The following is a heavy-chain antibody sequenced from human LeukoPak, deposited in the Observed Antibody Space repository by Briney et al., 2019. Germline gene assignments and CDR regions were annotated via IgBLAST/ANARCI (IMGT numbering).Heavy chain of an antibody. J-gene: IGHJ4*02. Sequence: GGSLRLSCEASGLTFSSYGMSWVRQAPRKGRQWVSAITGDGTTTYYADSVKGRFTISRDNSKNMLYLQMSSLRAEDTAVYYCAKMQGYFDYWGQGTLVPVSS. CDR3: AKMQGYFDY. V-gene: IGHV3-23*01. CDR1: GLTFSSYG. CDR2: ITGDGTTT.